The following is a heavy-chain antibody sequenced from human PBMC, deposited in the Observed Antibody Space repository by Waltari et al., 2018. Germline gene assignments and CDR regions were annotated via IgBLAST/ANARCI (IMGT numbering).Heavy chain of an antibody. J-gene: IGHJ6*02. V-gene: IGHV4-59*08. Sequence: QVQLQESGPGLVKPSETLSLTCTVSGGSISSYYWSWIRQPPGQGLEWIGYIYYSGSTNYNPSLKSRVTISVDTSKNQFSLKLSSVTAADTAVYYCARHGTGSSWYLATTYYYYGMDVWGQGTTVTVSS. D-gene: IGHD6-13*01. CDR3: ARHGTGSSWYLATTYYYYGMDV. CDR2: IYYSGST. CDR1: GGSISSYY.